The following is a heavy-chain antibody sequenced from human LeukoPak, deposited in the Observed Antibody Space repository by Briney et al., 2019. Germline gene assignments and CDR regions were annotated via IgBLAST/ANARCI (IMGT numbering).Heavy chain of an antibody. CDR2: ISAYNGNT. D-gene: IGHD2-2*01. V-gene: IGHV1-18*01. CDR1: GYTFTSYG. J-gene: IGHJ4*02. Sequence: ASVKVSCKASGYTFTSYGISWVRQAPGQGLEWMGWISAYNGNTNYAQKLQGRVTMTTDTSTSTAYMELRSLRSDDTAVFYCARVGGAIVVVPAAGGDYWGQGTLVTVSS. CDR3: ARVGGAIVVVPAAGGDY.